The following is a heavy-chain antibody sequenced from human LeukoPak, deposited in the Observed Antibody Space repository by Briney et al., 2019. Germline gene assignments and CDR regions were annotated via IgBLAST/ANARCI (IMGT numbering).Heavy chain of an antibody. V-gene: IGHV3-30-3*01. CDR1: GFTFSSYA. Sequence: GGSLRLSCAASGFTFSSYAMHWVRQAPGKGLEWVAVISYDGSNKYYADSVKGRFTISRDNSKNTLYLQMNSLRAEDTAVYYCARGRALTTVTTCWFDPWGQGTLVTVSS. J-gene: IGHJ5*02. CDR3: ARGRALTTVTTCWFDP. D-gene: IGHD4-17*01. CDR2: ISYDGSNK.